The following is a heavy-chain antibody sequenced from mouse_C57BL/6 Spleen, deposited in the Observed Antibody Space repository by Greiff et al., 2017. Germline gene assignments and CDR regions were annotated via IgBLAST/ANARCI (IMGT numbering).Heavy chain of an antibody. CDR3: ATPYGRGVFAY. CDR1: GYTFTSYW. J-gene: IGHJ3*01. D-gene: IGHD1-1*01. Sequence: VQLQQPGAELVKPGASVKVSCKASGYTFTSYWMHWVKQRPGQGLEWIGRIHPSDSDTNYNQKFKGKATLTVDKSSSTAYMQLSSLTSEDSAVYYCATPYGRGVFAYWGQGTLVTVSA. V-gene: IGHV1-74*01. CDR2: IHPSDSDT.